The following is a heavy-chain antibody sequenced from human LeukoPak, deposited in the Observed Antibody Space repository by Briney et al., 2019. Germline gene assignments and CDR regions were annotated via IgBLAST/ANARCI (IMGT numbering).Heavy chain of an antibody. D-gene: IGHD2-15*01. CDR1: GFTFRTFA. CDR3: AKARYCSGGSCYDYFDY. Sequence: GGSLRLSCAASGFTFRTFAMTWVCQAPGEGLEWVTAICGGGSTTYYADSVKGRFTISRDNSKNTLYLQMNSLRADDTAVYHCAKARYCSGGSCYDYFDYWGQGTLVTVSS. V-gene: IGHV3-23*01. J-gene: IGHJ4*02. CDR2: ICGGGSTT.